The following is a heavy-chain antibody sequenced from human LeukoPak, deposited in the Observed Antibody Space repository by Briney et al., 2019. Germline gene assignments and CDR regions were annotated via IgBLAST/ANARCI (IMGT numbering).Heavy chain of an antibody. D-gene: IGHD3-10*01. CDR2: IYYSGST. CDR3: AGFGDLNWFDP. V-gene: IGHV4-59*08. J-gene: IGHJ5*02. Sequence: SETLSLTCTVSGGSISSYYWSWIRQPSGKGLEWIGYIYYSGSTNYNPSLKSRVTISVDTSKNQFSLKLSSVTAADTAVYYCAGFGDLNWFDPWGQGTLVTVSS. CDR1: GGSISSYY.